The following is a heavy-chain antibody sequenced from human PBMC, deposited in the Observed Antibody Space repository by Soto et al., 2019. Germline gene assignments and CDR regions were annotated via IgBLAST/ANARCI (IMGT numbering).Heavy chain of an antibody. CDR2: INPNSGGT. V-gene: IGHV1-2*02. D-gene: IGHD3-3*01. CDR3: ARGNVLRFLKWLFPY. CDR1: GGNFSSYA. Sequence: AAVKVSFKASGGNFSSYALSWVRQAPGQGLEWMGWINPNSGGTNYAQKFQGRVTMTRDTSISTAYMELSRLRSDDTAVYYCARGNVLRFLKWLFPYWGQGPLATVSS. J-gene: IGHJ4*02.